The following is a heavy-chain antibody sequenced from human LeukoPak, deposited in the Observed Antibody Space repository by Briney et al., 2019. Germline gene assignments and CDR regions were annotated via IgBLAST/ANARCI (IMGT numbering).Heavy chain of an antibody. CDR2: VNSEGSST. J-gene: IGHJ3*02. V-gene: IGHV3-74*01. CDR1: GFTFSSYW. Sequence: PGGSLRLSCAASGFTFSSYWMHWVRQAPGKGLVWVSRVNSEGSSTTYADSVKGRFTISRDNAKNTLYLQMNSLRVEDSAVYYCVRDRDEGAFDIWGQGTMVTVSS. D-gene: IGHD5-24*01. CDR3: VRDRDEGAFDI.